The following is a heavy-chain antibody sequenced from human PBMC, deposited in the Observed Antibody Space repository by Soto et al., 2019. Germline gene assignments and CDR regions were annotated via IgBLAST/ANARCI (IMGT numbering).Heavy chain of an antibody. J-gene: IGHJ5*02. V-gene: IGHV3-11*01. Sequence: PGWSLRLSCAASGFTFSDYYMSWIRQAPGKGLEWVSYISSSGSTIYYADSVKGRFTISRDNAKNSLYLQMNSLRAEDTAVYYCATDIVVVVAATRWFDPWGQGTLVTVSS. CDR1: GFTFSDYY. CDR3: ATDIVVVVAATRWFDP. D-gene: IGHD2-15*01. CDR2: ISSSGSTI.